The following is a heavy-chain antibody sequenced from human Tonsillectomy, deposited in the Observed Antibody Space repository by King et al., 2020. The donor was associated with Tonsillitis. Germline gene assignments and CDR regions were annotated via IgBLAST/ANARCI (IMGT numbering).Heavy chain of an antibody. CDR1: GYPFISYD. CDR3: ARRGGRFLEWLGSYDYGMDV. V-gene: IGHV1-8*01. J-gene: IGHJ6*02. D-gene: IGHD3-3*01. Sequence: QLVQSGAEVKKPGASVKVSCKASGYPFISYDINWVRQATGQGLEWMGWMNPNSGNSDNAQKFQGRVTMTRNTSISTVYMELSSLRSEDTAVYYCARRGGRFLEWLGSYDYGMDVWGQGTTVTVSS. CDR2: MNPNSGNS.